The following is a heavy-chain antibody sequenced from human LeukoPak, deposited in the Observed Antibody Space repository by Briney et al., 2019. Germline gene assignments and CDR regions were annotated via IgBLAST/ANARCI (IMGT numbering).Heavy chain of an antibody. D-gene: IGHD3-10*01. CDR2: TNTDKGDT. Sequence: ASVKVSCKTSGYTFTSYGISWVRQAPGQGLEWMGWTNTDKGDTDHAQTLQGRVTMTIDTSTSTAYMELRSLRSDDTAVYYCARTLWFGDCEMYDQWGQGTLLTVSS. J-gene: IGHJ5*02. CDR1: GYTFTSYG. CDR3: ARTLWFGDCEMYDQ. V-gene: IGHV1-18*01.